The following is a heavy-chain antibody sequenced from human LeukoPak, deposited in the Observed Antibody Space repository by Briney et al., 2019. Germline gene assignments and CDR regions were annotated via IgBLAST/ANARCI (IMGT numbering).Heavy chain of an antibody. CDR1: GFIVSNNY. V-gene: IGHV3-53*01. CDR3: ARGQHSYGYFNGFDY. J-gene: IGHJ4*02. Sequence: GGSLRLSCAASGFIVSNNYMTWVRQAPGKGVEWVSIISGGGSTFYADSVKGRFTISRDTSKNTLYLQMKSLRAEDTAVYYCARGQHSYGYFNGFDYWGQGTLVTVSS. CDR2: ISGGGST. D-gene: IGHD5-18*01.